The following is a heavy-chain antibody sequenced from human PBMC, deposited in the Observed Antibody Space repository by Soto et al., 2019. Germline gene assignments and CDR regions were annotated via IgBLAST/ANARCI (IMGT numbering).Heavy chain of an antibody. CDR1: GGSLSGATYS. J-gene: IGHJ4*02. CDR3: ARSREFDY. CDR2: IFPSGTT. V-gene: IGHV4-30-2*01. Sequence: SETLSLTCGVSGGSLSGATYSWNWIRQPPGKGLEWIGYIFPSGTTHYNPSLKSRVTISIDVSKNQFSLSLRSFTAADTAVYYCARSREFDYWRQGTLVTVSS.